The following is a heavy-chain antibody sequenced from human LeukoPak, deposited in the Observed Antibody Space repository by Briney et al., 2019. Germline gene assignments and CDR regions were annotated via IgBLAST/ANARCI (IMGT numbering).Heavy chain of an antibody. V-gene: IGHV4-34*01. CDR1: GGSFSGYY. CDR3: ARKAASSSWHKDAFDI. J-gene: IGHJ3*02. CDR2: INHSGST. Sequence: SETLSLTSAVYGGSFSGYYWSWIRQPPGKGLEWIGEINHSGSTNYNPSLKSRVTISVDTSKNQFSLKLSSVTAADTAVYYCARKAASSSWHKDAFDIWGQGTMVTVSS. D-gene: IGHD6-13*01.